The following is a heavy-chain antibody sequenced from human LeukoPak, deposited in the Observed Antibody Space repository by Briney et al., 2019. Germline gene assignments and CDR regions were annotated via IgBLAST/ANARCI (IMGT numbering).Heavy chain of an antibody. V-gene: IGHV4-39*01. CDR3: ARHSAGNNWNFDY. CDR1: GGSISSSSYY. CDR2: IYYSGST. J-gene: IGHJ4*02. D-gene: IGHD1-20*01. Sequence: SETLSLTCTVSGGSISSSSYYWGWIRQPPGKGLEWIGSIYYSGSTYYNPSLKSRVAISVDTSKNQFSLKLSSVTAADTAVYYCARHSAGNNWNFDYWGQGTLVTVS.